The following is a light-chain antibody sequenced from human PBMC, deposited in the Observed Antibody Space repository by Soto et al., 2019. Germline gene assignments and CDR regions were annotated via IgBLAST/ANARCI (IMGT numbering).Light chain of an antibody. CDR3: QQYSRAPLT. CDR1: QSVSDNY. CDR2: GAS. Sequence: EIVLTQSPGTLSLSPGERATLSFRASQSVSDNYLAWYQQKPGQAPRLVISGASSRATGIPDRFSASGSGTDFTLTISRLEAEDFAVYYCQQYSRAPLTFGQGTKVDIK. V-gene: IGKV3-20*01. J-gene: IGKJ1*01.